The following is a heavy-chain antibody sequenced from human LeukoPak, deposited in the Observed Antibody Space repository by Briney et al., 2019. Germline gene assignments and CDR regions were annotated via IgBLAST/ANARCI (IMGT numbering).Heavy chain of an antibody. CDR3: ARPRYCSISSCYYMDV. Sequence: SETLSLTCTVSGGSISSYYWSWIRQPPGKGLEWIGSINHSGSTYYNPSLKSRVTISVNTSKNQFSLKLRSVTAADTAMYYCARPRYCSISSCYYMDVWGNGTTVTVSS. CDR2: INHSGST. CDR1: GGSISSYY. V-gene: IGHV4-59*08. J-gene: IGHJ6*03. D-gene: IGHD2-2*01.